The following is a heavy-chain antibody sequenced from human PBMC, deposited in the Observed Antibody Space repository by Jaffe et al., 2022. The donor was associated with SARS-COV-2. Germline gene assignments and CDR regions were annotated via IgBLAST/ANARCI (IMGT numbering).Heavy chain of an antibody. J-gene: IGHJ6*02. Sequence: EVQLVESGGGLVKPGGSLRLSCAASGFTFSSYSMNWVRQAPGKGLEWVSSISSSSSYIYYADSVKGRFTISRDNAKNSLYLQMNSLRAEDTAVYYCARALGGANSSPGYYGMDVWGQGTTVTVSS. CDR3: ARALGGANSSPGYYGMDV. CDR2: ISSSSSYI. D-gene: IGHD3-16*01. V-gene: IGHV3-21*01. CDR1: GFTFSSYS.